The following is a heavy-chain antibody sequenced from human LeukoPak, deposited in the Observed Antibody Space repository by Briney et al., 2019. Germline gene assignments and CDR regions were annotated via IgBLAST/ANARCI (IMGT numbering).Heavy chain of an antibody. CDR2: INVGNGDR. CDR3: AKDCNWNVDH. Sequence: ASVKVSCKTSGYTLSNCGISWVRQAPGQGLEWLAWINVGNGDRNLAQNFQGRVTVTADTSTSTAYMELRSLRSDDTAVYYCAKDCNWNVDHWGQGTLVTVSS. V-gene: IGHV1-18*01. CDR1: GYTLSNCG. D-gene: IGHD1-20*01. J-gene: IGHJ4*02.